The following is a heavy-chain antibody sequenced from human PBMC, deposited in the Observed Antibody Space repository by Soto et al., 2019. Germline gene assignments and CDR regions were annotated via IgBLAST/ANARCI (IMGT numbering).Heavy chain of an antibody. CDR3: AIDIVVVVNDDSAFDI. V-gene: IGHV1-69*02. J-gene: IGHJ3*02. CDR1: GGTFSSYT. D-gene: IGHD2-21*01. Sequence: QVQLVQSGAEVKKPGSSVQVSCKASGGTFSSYTISWVRQAPGQGLEWMGRIIPILGIANYAQKFQGRVTITAEKSTSTAYMELSSLRSEDTAVYSCAIDIVVVVNDDSAFDIWGQGTNGHRLF. CDR2: IIPILGIA.